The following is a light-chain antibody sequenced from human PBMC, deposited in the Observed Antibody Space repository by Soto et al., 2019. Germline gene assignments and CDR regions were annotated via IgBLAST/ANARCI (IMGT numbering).Light chain of an antibody. J-gene: IGLJ2*01. CDR1: ALAKQY. V-gene: IGLV3-25*03. Sequence: SYELTQPPSVSVSPGQTARITCSGDALAKQYAHWYQQKPGQALVLVIYKDSERPSGIPERFSGSRSGTTVTLTVSGVQAEDEADYFCQSADNSGTYVLFGGGTKLTVL. CDR3: QSADNSGTYVL. CDR2: KDS.